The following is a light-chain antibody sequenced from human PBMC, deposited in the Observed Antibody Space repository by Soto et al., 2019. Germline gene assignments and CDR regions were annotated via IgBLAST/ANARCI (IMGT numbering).Light chain of an antibody. CDR2: EVS. Sequence: QSVLTQAASVSGCPGQSITISCTGTSSDIGGYNDVSWYQQYPGKAPQVVIFEVSYRPCRISSRFAGSKSGNVASLTISGLQAEDEADYYCCSYRSGSSPYYVFGTGTKVTVL. J-gene: IGLJ1*01. V-gene: IGLV2-14*01. CDR1: SSDIGGYND. CDR3: CSYRSGSSPYYV.